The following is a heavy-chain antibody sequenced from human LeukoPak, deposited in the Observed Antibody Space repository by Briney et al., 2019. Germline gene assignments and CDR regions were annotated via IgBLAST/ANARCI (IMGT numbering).Heavy chain of an antibody. CDR3: ARSDPSRIAAAVFYFDY. J-gene: IGHJ4*02. V-gene: IGHV1-69*01. Sequence: SVKVSCKASGGTFSSYAISWVRQAPGQGLEWMGGIIPIFGTANYAQKFQGKVTITADESTSTAYMELSSLRSEDTAVYYCARSDPSRIAAAVFYFDYWGQGTLVTVSS. D-gene: IGHD6-13*01. CDR1: GGTFSSYA. CDR2: IIPIFGTA.